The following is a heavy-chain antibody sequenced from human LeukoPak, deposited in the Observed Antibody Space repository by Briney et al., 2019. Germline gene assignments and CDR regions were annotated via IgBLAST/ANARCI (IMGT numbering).Heavy chain of an antibody. CDR1: GGSITTYH. V-gene: IGHV4-4*07. Sequence: SETLSLTCTVSGGSITTYHWSWIRQPAGKRLQWIGRIYNNGTTNNNPSLKSRVTMSLDTSKNQFSLKLSYVTAADTAVYYCARDRGINCVGGTCYPRWFDPWGQGTLVTVSS. CDR2: IYNNGTT. CDR3: ARDRGINCVGGTCYPRWFDP. J-gene: IGHJ5*02. D-gene: IGHD2-15*01.